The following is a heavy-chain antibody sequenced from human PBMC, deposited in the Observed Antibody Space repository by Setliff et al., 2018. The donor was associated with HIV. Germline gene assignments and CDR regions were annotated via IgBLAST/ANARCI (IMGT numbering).Heavy chain of an antibody. CDR2: VWNDGNDK. Sequence: GGSLRLSCAASGFNFNSYGMHWVRQAPGKGLEWVAVVWNDGNDKYYADSVKGRFTISRDNAKNSLYLQMNSLRDEDTAVYYCARTKWEVRTDWFDPWGQGTLVTVSS. J-gene: IGHJ5*02. V-gene: IGHV3-33*03. CDR1: GFNFNSYG. D-gene: IGHD1-26*01. CDR3: ARTKWEVRTDWFDP.